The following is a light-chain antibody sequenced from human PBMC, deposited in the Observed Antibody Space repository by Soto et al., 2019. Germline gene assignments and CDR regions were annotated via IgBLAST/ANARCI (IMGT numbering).Light chain of an antibody. Sequence: QSVLTQPPSASGTPGQRVTISCSGSSSNIGSKTVNWYQQLPGTAPKLLIYSDDQRSSGVPDRFSGSKSGTSATLAISGLQSDDEADYFCSSWYDSLSGLVFGGGTKLTVL. CDR1: SSNIGSKT. CDR2: SDD. CDR3: SSWYDSLSGLV. V-gene: IGLV1-44*01. J-gene: IGLJ2*01.